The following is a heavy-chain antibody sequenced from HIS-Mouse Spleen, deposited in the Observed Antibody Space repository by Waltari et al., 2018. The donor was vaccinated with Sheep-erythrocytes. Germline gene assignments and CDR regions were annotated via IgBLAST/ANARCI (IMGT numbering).Heavy chain of an antibody. V-gene: IGHV4-34*01. Sequence: QVQLQQWGAGLLKPSETLSLTCAVYGGSFSGYYWSRIRQPPGKGLDGIGEINHSGSTNYNPSLKSLVTISVDTSKNQFSLKLSSVTAADTAVYYCARALSIAARPNWFDPWGQGTLVTVSS. CDR3: ARALSIAARPNWFDP. CDR1: GGSFSGYY. CDR2: INHSGST. D-gene: IGHD6-6*01. J-gene: IGHJ5*02.